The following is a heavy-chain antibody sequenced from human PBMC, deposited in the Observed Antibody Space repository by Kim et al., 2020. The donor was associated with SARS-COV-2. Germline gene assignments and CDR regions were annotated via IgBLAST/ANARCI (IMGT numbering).Heavy chain of an antibody. Sequence: SENLSLTCTVSGGSISSGGYYWSWIRQHPGKGLEWIGYIYYSGSTYYNPSLKSRITISVDTSKNQFSLKLSSVTAADTAVYYCARALVSWGVIIRHFDYWGQGTLVTVSS. J-gene: IGHJ4*02. CDR3: ARALVSWGVIIRHFDY. V-gene: IGHV4-31*03. CDR1: GGSISSGGYY. CDR2: IYYSGST. D-gene: IGHD3-10*01.